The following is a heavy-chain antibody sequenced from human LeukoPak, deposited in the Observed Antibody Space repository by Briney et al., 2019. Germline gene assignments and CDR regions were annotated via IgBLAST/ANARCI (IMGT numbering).Heavy chain of an antibody. J-gene: IGHJ4*02. CDR2: IKGDGSET. Sequence: GGSLRLSCAASGFTFSSYAMSWVRQAPGKGLEWVANIKGDGSETSYVTSVRGRFTISRDNAKNSLYLQMNNLRVEDTAVYYCAREEVKSFDNWGQGTLVTVSS. CDR1: GFTFSSYA. V-gene: IGHV3-7*03. CDR3: AREEVKSFDN.